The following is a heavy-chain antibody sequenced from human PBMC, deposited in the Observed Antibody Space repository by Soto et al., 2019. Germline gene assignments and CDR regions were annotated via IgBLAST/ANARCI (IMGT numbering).Heavy chain of an antibody. Sequence: ASVKVSCKASGYTFTGYYMHWVRQAPGQGLEWMGWINPNSGGTNYAQKFQGWVTMTRDTSISTAYMELSRLRSDDTAVYYCARDLYGAANGSDRVGDAFDIWGQGTMVTVSS. D-gene: IGHD4-17*01. CDR1: GYTFTGYY. J-gene: IGHJ3*02. CDR3: ARDLYGAANGSDRVGDAFDI. CDR2: INPNSGGT. V-gene: IGHV1-2*04.